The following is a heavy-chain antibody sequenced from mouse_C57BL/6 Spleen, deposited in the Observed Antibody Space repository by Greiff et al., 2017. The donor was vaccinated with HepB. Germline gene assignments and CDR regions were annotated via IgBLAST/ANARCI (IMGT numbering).Heavy chain of an antibody. V-gene: IGHV5-4*01. CDR2: ISDGGSYT. D-gene: IGHD3-3*01. Sequence: EVKVVESGGGLVKPGGSLKLSCAASGFTFSSYAMSWVRQTPEKRLEWVATISDGGSYTYYPDNVKGRFTISRDNAKNNLYLQMSHLKSEDTAMYYCARDGGTKAMDYWGQGTSVTVSS. CDR3: ARDGGTKAMDY. CDR1: GFTFSSYA. J-gene: IGHJ4*01.